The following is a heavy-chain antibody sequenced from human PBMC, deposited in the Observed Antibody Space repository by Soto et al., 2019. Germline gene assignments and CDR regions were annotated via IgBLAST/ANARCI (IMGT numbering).Heavy chain of an antibody. D-gene: IGHD6-19*01. CDR2: IYPGYSDT. CDR1: GYSFTSYW. CDR3: ARAPSEWLVPDYYYGMDV. V-gene: IGHV5-51*01. Sequence: PGESLKISCKGSGYSFTSYWIGWVRQMPGKGLEWMGIIYPGYSDTRYSPSFQGQVTISADKSISTAYLQWSSLKASDTAMYYCARAPSEWLVPDYYYGMDVWGQGTTVTVSS. J-gene: IGHJ6*02.